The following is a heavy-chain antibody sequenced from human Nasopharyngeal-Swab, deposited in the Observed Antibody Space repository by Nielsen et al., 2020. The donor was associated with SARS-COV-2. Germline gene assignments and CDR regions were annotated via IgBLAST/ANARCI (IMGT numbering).Heavy chain of an antibody. CDR3: AHPSITIFGVPQSFDY. V-gene: IGHV2-5*01. J-gene: IGHJ4*02. Sequence: WIRQPPGKALEWLALIYWNDDKRYSPSLKSRLTITKDTSKNQVVLTMTNMDPVDTVTYYCAHPSITIFGVPQSFDYWGQGTLVTVSS. D-gene: IGHD3-3*01. CDR2: IYWNDDK.